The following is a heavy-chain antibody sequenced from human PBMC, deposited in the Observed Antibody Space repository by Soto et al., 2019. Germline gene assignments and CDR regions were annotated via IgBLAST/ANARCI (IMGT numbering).Heavy chain of an antibody. J-gene: IGHJ5*02. V-gene: IGHV1-3*01. D-gene: IGHD6-6*01. CDR1: GYTFTSYA. Sequence: ASVKVSCKASGYTFTSYAMHWVRQAPGQRLEWMGWINAGNGNTKYSQKFQGRVTITRDTSASTAYMELSSLRPEDTAVYYCARSDISSADWFDPWGQGTLVTVS. CDR2: INAGNGNT. CDR3: ARSDISSADWFDP.